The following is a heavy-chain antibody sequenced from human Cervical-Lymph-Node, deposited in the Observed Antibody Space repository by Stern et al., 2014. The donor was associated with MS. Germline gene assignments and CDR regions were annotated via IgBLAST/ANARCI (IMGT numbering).Heavy chain of an antibody. Sequence: QVQLMQSGGGVVQPGGSLRLSCVASGFSLSNYGMHWVRQAPGKGLEWVAVISYNGNERYCADSVMGRFTVSRDNSKNTLYLYMNSLRTDDTAVYYCARDKSGSWSFDYWGQGTRVAVSS. CDR2: ISYNGNER. CDR3: ARDKSGSWSFDY. CDR1: GFSLSNYG. D-gene: IGHD1-26*01. J-gene: IGHJ4*02. V-gene: IGHV3-30*03.